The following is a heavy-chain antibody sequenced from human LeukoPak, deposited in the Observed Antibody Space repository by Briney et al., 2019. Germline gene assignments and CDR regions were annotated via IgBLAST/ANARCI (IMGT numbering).Heavy chain of an antibody. J-gene: IGHJ4*02. D-gene: IGHD3-16*02. V-gene: IGHV3-23*01. CDR1: GFTFSSYA. CDR3: AKDLGYYDYVWGSYRYFFDY. Sequence: GGSLRLSCAASGFTFSSYAMSWVRQAPGKGLEWVSAISGSGGSTYYADSVKGRFTISRDNSKNTLYLQMNSLRAEDTAVYYCAKDLGYYDYVWGSYRYFFDYWGQGTLVTVSS. CDR2: ISGSGGST.